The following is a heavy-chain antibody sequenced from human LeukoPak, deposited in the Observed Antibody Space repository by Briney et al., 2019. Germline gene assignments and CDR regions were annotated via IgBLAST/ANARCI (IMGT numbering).Heavy chain of an antibody. J-gene: IGHJ1*01. Sequence: KTSETLSLTCTVSGGSISSYYWSWIRQPPGKGLEWIGYIYTSGSTNYNPSLKSRVTISVDTSKNQFSLKLSSVTAADTAVYYCASYRLEYSSSTRQNAEYFQHWGQGTLVTVSS. CDR2: IYTSGST. D-gene: IGHD6-6*01. CDR1: GGSISSYY. CDR3: ASYRLEYSSSTRQNAEYFQH. V-gene: IGHV4-4*09.